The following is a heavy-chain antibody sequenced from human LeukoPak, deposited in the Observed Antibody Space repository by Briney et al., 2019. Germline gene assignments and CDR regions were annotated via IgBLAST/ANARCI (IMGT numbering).Heavy chain of an antibody. V-gene: IGHV3-30*18. CDR3: AKEAVLLWFGEPYFDY. Sequence: PGRSLRLSCAASGFTFSSYGMHWVRQAPGKGRVWGAVISYDGSNKYYADSVKGRFTISRDNSKNTLYLQMNSLRAEDTAVYYCAKEAVLLWFGEPYFDYWGQGTLVTVSS. CDR1: GFTFSSYG. J-gene: IGHJ4*02. CDR2: ISYDGSNK. D-gene: IGHD3-10*01.